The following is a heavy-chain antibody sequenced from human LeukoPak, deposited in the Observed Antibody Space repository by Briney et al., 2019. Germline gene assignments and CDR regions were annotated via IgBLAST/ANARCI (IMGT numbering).Heavy chain of an antibody. CDR2: INPDGSEK. J-gene: IGHJ3*02. D-gene: IGHD3-10*01. Sequence: GGSLRLSCAASGFTFSSYWMSWVRQAPGKGLEWVANINPDGSEKHYVDSVKGRLTIARDNAKNSLFLQMNSLRAEDTAVYYCARGDFYGSGSSYHDAFDIWGQGTMVTVSS. CDR3: ARGDFYGSGSSYHDAFDI. CDR1: GFTFSSYW. V-gene: IGHV3-7*03.